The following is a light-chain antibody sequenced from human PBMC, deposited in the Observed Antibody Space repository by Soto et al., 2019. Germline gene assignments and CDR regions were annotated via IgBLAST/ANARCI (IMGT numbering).Light chain of an antibody. CDR3: CSYAGSRRV. CDR1: SSDVGSYNL. V-gene: IGLV2-23*01. CDR2: EGS. Sequence: QSVLTQPASVSGSPGQSITISCTGTSSDVGSYNLVSWYQQHPGKAPKLMIYEGSKRPSGVSNRFSGSKSGNTAPLTISGLQAEDEADYYCCSYAGSRRVFGGGTKLTVL. J-gene: IGLJ2*01.